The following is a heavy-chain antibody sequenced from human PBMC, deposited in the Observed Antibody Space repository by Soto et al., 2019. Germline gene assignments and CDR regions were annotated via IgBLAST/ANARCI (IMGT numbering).Heavy chain of an antibody. CDR1: GYTFTSYG. CDR3: ARDQETTTPSNWFDP. CDR2: ISAYNGNT. D-gene: IGHD1-1*01. J-gene: IGHJ5*02. V-gene: IGHV1-18*01. Sequence: QVQLVQSGAEVKQPGASVKVSCKASGYTFTSYGISWVRQAPGQGLEWMGWISAYNGNTNYAQKLQGRVTMTTDTSTSTAYMELRSLRSDDTAVYYCARDQETTTPSNWFDPWGQGTLVTVSS.